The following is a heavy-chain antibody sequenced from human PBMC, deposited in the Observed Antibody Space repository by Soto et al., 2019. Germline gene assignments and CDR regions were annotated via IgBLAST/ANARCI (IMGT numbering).Heavy chain of an antibody. CDR2: IYYSGST. J-gene: IGHJ4*02. CDR1: GGSISSSSYY. D-gene: IGHD6-19*01. Sequence: QLQLQESGPGLVKPSETLSLTCTVSGGSISSSSYYWGWIRQPPGKGLEWIGSIYYSGSTYYNPSLKSRVTISVDTSKNQFSLKLSSVTAADTAVYSCARHGKQQWLVKTPLDYWGQGTLVTVSS. CDR3: ARHGKQQWLVKTPLDY. V-gene: IGHV4-39*01.